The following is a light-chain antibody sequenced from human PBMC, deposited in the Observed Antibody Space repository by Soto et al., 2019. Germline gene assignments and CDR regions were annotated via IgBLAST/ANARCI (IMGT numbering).Light chain of an antibody. CDR1: QYVTSTY. V-gene: IGKV3D-20*02. Sequence: IVSTHSPCPLSLSPGGRATLSFVASQYVTSTYLAWCQQKPGQAPRLLIYGASNRATGIPDRFSGSGSGTDFTLTISSLEPEDFAVYYCQQRSNWITFGQGTRLAIK. CDR2: GAS. CDR3: QQRSNWIT. J-gene: IGKJ5*01.